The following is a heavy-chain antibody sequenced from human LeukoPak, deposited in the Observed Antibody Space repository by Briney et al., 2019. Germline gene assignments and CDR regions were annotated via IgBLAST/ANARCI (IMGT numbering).Heavy chain of an antibody. CDR1: GGSISSSSYY. D-gene: IGHD5-18*01. J-gene: IGHJ3*02. Sequence: SETLSLTCTVSGGSISSSSYYWGWIRQPPGKGLEWIGSIYYSGSTYYNPSLKCRVTISVDTSKNQFSLKLSSVTAADTAVYYCARHPLWLLGAFDIWGQGTMVTVSS. CDR2: IYYSGST. CDR3: ARHPLWLLGAFDI. V-gene: IGHV4-39*01.